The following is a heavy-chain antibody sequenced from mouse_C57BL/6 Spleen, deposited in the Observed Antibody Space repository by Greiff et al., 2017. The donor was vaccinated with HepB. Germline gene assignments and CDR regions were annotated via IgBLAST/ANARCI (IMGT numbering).Heavy chain of an antibody. CDR1: GFTFSSYT. J-gene: IGHJ1*03. V-gene: IGHV5-9*01. Sequence: EVKLVESGGGLVKPGGSLKLSCAASGFTFSSYTMSWVRQTPEKRLEWVATISGGGGNTYYPDSVKGRFTISRDNAKNTLYLQMSSLRSEDTALYYCARQDYYYGSSYLYWYFDVWGTGTTVTVSS. D-gene: IGHD1-1*01. CDR3: ARQDYYYGSSYLYWYFDV. CDR2: ISGGGGNT.